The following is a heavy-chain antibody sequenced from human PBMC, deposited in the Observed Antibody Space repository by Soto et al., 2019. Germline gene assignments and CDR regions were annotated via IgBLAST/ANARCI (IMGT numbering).Heavy chain of an antibody. CDR2: INHSGST. D-gene: IGHD3-10*01. V-gene: IGHV4-34*01. Sequence: QVQLQQWGAGLLKPSETLSLTCAVYGGSFSGYYWSWIRQPPGKGLEWIGEINHSGSTNYNPSLKSRVTISVDTSKNQFSLKLSSVTAADTAVYYCARGGHYYGSGSYYIYFDYWGQGTLVTVSS. CDR3: ARGGHYYGSGSYYIYFDY. CDR1: GGSFSGYY. J-gene: IGHJ4*02.